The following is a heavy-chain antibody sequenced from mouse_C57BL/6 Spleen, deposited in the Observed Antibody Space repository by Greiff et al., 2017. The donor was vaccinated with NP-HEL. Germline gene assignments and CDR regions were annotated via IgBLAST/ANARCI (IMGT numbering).Heavy chain of an antibody. CDR2: IDPSDSYT. V-gene: IGHV1-69*01. J-gene: IGHJ4*01. D-gene: IGHD2-12*01. CDR3: ARLRQGAMDY. CDR1: GYTFTSYW. Sequence: QVQLQQPGAELVMPGASVKLSCKASGYTFTSYWMHWVKQRPGQGLEWIGEIDPSDSYTNYNQKFKGKSTLTVDKSSSTAYMQLSSLTSEDSAVYYCARLRQGAMDYGGQGTSVTVSS.